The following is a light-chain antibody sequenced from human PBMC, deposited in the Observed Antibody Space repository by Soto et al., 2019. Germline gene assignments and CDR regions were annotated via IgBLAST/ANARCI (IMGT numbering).Light chain of an antibody. CDR1: RSDIGSYNS. CDR2: EVT. V-gene: IGLV2-23*02. CDR3: FSYAGDSTWL. Sequence: QSVLTQPASVSGSPGQSISISCTGTRSDIGSYNSIAWYQQHPGKAPRVVIFEVTKRPSGISDRFSGSKSGSMASLTISGLQAEDEADYFCFSYAGDSTWLFGGGTQLTVL. J-gene: IGLJ2*01.